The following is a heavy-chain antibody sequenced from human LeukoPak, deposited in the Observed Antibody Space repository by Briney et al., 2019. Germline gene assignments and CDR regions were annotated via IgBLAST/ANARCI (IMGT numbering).Heavy chain of an antibody. V-gene: IGHV4-61*01. D-gene: IGHD2-8*02. CDR1: GYSFSSDSLY. J-gene: IGHJ4*02. CDR2: IYYSGRT. CDR3: VRDYTRDYATCACLYWVGY. Sequence: SETLSLTCAASGYSFSSDSLYGSWIRQPPGKGLEWSGYIYYSGRTNYNPSLKSRVTMSLDTSKIQFSLKLSSVTPANPAVYYCVRDYTRDYATCACLYWVGYWGLGTLVTVSS.